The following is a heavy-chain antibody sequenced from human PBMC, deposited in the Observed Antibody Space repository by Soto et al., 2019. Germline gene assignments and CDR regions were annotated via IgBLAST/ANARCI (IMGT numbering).Heavy chain of an antibody. V-gene: IGHV3-23*01. D-gene: IGHD1-26*01. CDR2: LGGSNSDT. CDR3: AKDKVDHNSVWDPVDI. CDR1: GFTFSDYA. Sequence: EEQLLESGGGLVQPGGSLRLSCAASGFTFSDYAMSWVRQAPGKGLEWVSGLGGSNSDTHYAASVEGRFTVSRDNSRSTLFLQMNSLRVEDTAVYYCAKDKVDHNSVWDPVDIWGQGTMVTVSA. J-gene: IGHJ3*02.